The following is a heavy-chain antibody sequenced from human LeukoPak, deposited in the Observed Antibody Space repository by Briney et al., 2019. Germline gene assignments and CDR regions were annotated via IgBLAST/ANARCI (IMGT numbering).Heavy chain of an antibody. CDR1: GYTFTSYY. J-gene: IGHJ3*02. Sequence: ASVKVSCKASGYTFTSYYMHWVRQATGQGLEWMGWMNPNSGNTGYAQKFQGRVTMTRNTSISTAYMELSSLRSEDTAVYYCARGQPTVTRVDDAFDIWGQGTMVTVSS. CDR3: ARGQPTVTRVDDAFDI. V-gene: IGHV1-8*02. D-gene: IGHD4-17*01. CDR2: MNPNSGNT.